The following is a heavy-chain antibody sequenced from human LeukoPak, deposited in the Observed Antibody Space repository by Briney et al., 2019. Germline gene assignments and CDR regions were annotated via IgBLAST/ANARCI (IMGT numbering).Heavy chain of an antibody. CDR3: AELGITMISGV. CDR2: ICSSGSTI. V-gene: IGHV3-48*03. D-gene: IGHD3-22*01. Sequence: GGSLRLSCAASGFTFSSYEMNWVRPAPGKGLEWVSYICSSGSTIYYADSVTGRFTISRDNAKNSLYLQMNSLRAEDTAVYYCAELGITMISGVWGKGTTVTISS. CDR1: GFTFSSYE. J-gene: IGHJ6*04.